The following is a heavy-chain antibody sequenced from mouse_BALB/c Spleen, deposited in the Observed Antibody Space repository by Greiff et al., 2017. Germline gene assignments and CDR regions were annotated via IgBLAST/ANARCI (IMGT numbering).Heavy chain of an antibody. Sequence: EVMLVESGGGLVQPGGSLKLSCAASGFTFSSYTMSWVRQTPEKRLEWVAYISNGGGSTYYPDTVKGRFTISRDNAKNTLYLQMSSLKSEDTAMYYCARQGITAYYAMDYWGQGTSVTVSS. J-gene: IGHJ4*01. CDR1: GFTFSSYT. D-gene: IGHD2-4*01. V-gene: IGHV5-12-2*01. CDR2: ISNGGGST. CDR3: ARQGITAYYAMDY.